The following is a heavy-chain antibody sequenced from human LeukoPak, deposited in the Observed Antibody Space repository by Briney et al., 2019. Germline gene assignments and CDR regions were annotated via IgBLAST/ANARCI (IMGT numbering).Heavy chain of an antibody. J-gene: IGHJ4*02. CDR1: GFTFSSYA. CDR2: ISGSGGST. CDR3: AKASERRVVAPFDY. D-gene: IGHD3-3*01. V-gene: IGHV3-23*01. Sequence: AGGSLRLSCAASGFTFSSYAMSWVRQAPGKGLEWVSAISGSGGSTYYADSVKGRFTISRDNSKNTLYPQMNSLRAEDTAVYYCAKASERRVVAPFDYWGQGTLVTVSS.